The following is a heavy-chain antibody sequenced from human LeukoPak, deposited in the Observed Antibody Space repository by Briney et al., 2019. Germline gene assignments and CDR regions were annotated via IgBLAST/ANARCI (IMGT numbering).Heavy chain of an antibody. V-gene: IGHV1-18*04. J-gene: IGHJ4*02. Sequence: ASVKVSCKASGYTFTGYYMHWVRQAPGQGLEWMGWINTYNGNTNYAQKLQGRVTMTTDTSTRIAYMELRSLRSDDTAVYYCARDRIVGPTYFDYWGQGNLVTVSS. CDR3: ARDRIVGPTYFDY. CDR1: GYTFTGYY. D-gene: IGHD1-26*01. CDR2: INTYNGNT.